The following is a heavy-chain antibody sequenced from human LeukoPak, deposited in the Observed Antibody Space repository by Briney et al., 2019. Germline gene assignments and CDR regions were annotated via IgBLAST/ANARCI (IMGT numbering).Heavy chain of an antibody. D-gene: IGHD3-16*02. Sequence: ASVKVSCKASGYTFTVYSMHWVRQAPGQGLEWMGWINPNSGDTKYSQNFQGRVTMSWDTSISTAYMELNRLTSDDTAVYYCARDRQTFYDYVGGNYRFYFDYWGQGTLVTVSS. CDR3: ARDRQTFYDYVGGNYRFYFDY. CDR1: GYTFTVYS. CDR2: INPNSGDT. J-gene: IGHJ4*02. V-gene: IGHV1-2*02.